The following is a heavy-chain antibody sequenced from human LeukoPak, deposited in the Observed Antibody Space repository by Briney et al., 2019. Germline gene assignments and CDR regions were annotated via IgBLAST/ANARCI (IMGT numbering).Heavy chain of an antibody. CDR1: GFTFSSYS. D-gene: IGHD1-26*01. CDR3: ARDLGSGSPFDYDAFDI. Sequence: PGGSLRLSCAASGFTFSSYSMNWVRQAPGKGLEWVSSISSSSSYIYYADSVKGRFTISRDNAKNSLYLQMNSLRAEDTAVYYCARDLGSGSPFDYDAFDIWGQGTMVTVSS. CDR2: ISSSSSYI. V-gene: IGHV3-21*01. J-gene: IGHJ3*02.